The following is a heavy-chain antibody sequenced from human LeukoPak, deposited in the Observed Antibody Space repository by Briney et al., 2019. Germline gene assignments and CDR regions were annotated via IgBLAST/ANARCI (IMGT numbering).Heavy chain of an antibody. CDR3: ARSGYCSGGSCYSDY. D-gene: IGHD2-15*01. J-gene: IGHJ4*02. V-gene: IGHV3-7*01. Sequence: GGSLRLSCAASGFTFSSYWMSWVRQAPGKGLEWVANVKQDGSEKYYVDSVKGRFTISRDNAKNSLYLQMNSLRAEDTAVYYCARSGYCSGGSCYSDYWGQGTLVTVSS. CDR2: VKQDGSEK. CDR1: GFTFSSYW.